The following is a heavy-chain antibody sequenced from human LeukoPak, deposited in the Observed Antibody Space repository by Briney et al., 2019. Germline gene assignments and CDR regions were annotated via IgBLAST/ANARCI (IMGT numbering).Heavy chain of an antibody. CDR2: ISSSGNTI. CDR1: GFTFSDYY. J-gene: IGHJ4*02. V-gene: IGHV3-11*01. D-gene: IGHD5-24*01. Sequence: GGSLRLSCAASGFTFSDYYMAWIRQAPGKGLEYVSYISSSGNTIYYTDSVKGRFTASRDNAKNSLYLQMNSLRAEDGAVYYCARQTRWLHSELDYWGQGTLVTVSS. CDR3: ARQTRWLHSELDY.